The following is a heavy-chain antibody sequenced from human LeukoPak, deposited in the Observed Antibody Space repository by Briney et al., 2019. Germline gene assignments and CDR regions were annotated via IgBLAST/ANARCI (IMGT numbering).Heavy chain of an antibody. J-gene: IGHJ4*02. CDR1: GGSISSYY. D-gene: IGHD6-19*01. CDR2: IYSSGSTSGST. CDR3: ARGGHGRGWYG. Sequence: SSETLSLTCTVSGGSISSYYWSWIRQPAGKGLEWIGRIYSSGSTSGSTNYNPSLKSRVTMSLDTSKNQFSLKLSSVTAADTAVYYCARGGHGRGWYGWGQGTLVTVSS. V-gene: IGHV4-4*07.